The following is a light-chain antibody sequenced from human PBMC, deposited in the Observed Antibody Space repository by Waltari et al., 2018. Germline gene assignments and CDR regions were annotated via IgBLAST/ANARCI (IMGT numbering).Light chain of an antibody. CDR3: QQRSSLPLYT. J-gene: IGKJ2*01. CDR2: KAS. CDR1: QSISSW. Sequence: DIQMTQSPSTLSASVGDRVTITCRASQSISSWLAWYQQKPGKAPKLLIYKASSLESGVPSRFSGSGSGTEFTLAISSLQPDDFATYYCQQRSSLPLYTFGQGTKLDLK. V-gene: IGKV1-5*03.